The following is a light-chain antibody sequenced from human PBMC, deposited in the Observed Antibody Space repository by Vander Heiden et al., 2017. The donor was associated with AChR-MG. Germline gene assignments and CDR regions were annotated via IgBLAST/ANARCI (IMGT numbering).Light chain of an antibody. CDR2: AAS. CDR1: QSISTY. Sequence: DIQVTQSPSSLSAFVGDTVTFTCRASQSISTYLNWYQQRPGKAPKLLIYAASSLQTGVPSRFRGSGSGTDFTLTISSLQPEDFATYFCQQSDSILPYTFGHGTKLEI. CDR3: QQSDSILPYT. V-gene: IGKV1-39*01. J-gene: IGKJ2*01.